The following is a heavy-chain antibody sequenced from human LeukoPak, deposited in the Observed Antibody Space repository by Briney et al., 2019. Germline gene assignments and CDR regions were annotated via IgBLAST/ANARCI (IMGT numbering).Heavy chain of an antibody. J-gene: IGHJ4*02. CDR3: AGERPSSSWYDY. CDR1: GIIITSYW. D-gene: IGHD6-13*01. V-gene: IGHV3-7*01. Sequence: GGSLRLSCAASGIIITSYWMSWVRQTPGKGLEWVANIKQDGSEKNYVDSVKGRFTIFRDNARNSLYLQMNSLRAEDTAVYYCAGERPSSSWYDYWGQGTLVTVSS. CDR2: IKQDGSEK.